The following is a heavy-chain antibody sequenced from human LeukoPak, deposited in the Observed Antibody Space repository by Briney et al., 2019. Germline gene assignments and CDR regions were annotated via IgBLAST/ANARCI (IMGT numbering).Heavy chain of an antibody. CDR1: GGSISSSSYY. Sequence: SETLSLTCTVSGGSISSSSYYWGWIRQPPGKGLEWIGSIYYSGSTYYNPSLKSRVTISVDTSKNQFSLQLNSVTPEDTAVYYCARDSYYYYGSGRGARPFDYWGQGTLVTVSS. D-gene: IGHD3-10*01. V-gene: IGHV4-39*02. J-gene: IGHJ4*02. CDR2: IYYSGST. CDR3: ARDSYYYYGSGRGARPFDY.